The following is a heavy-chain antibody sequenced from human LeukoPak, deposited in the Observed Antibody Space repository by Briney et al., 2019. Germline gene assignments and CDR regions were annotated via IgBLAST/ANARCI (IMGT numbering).Heavy chain of an antibody. CDR3: ARDSTGDLDY. Sequence: PGGSLRLSCVASGXTFSSYSMNWVRQAPGKGLEWVSSISSSTIYTYYADSVKGRFTVSRDNAKKSLYLQLNSLRDDDTALYYCARDSTGDLDYWGQGTLVTVSS. CDR1: GXTFSSYS. J-gene: IGHJ4*02. V-gene: IGHV3-21*01. CDR2: ISSSTIYT. D-gene: IGHD2-21*02.